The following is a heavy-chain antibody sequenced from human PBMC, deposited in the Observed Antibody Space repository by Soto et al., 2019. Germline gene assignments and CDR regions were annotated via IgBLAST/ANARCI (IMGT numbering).Heavy chain of an antibody. CDR1: GGSINSYY. CDR2: IYYSGRT. D-gene: IGHD4-4*01. CDR3: ARADYSKIAY. J-gene: IGHJ4*02. Sequence: SETLSLTCSISGGSINSYYGSWIRQPPGRGLEWIGYIYYSGRTNYSPSLKSRVTISVDTSKNQFSLKLTSVTAADTAVYYCARADYSKIAYWGQGTLVTVSS. V-gene: IGHV4-59*01.